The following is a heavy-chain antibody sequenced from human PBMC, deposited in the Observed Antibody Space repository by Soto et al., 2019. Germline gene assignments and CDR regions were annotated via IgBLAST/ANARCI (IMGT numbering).Heavy chain of an antibody. CDR3: ARAVGSYDAFDI. V-gene: IGHV3-11*01. D-gene: IGHD1-26*01. J-gene: IGHJ3*02. CDR1: GFIFSDFY. Sequence: QVQLVESGGGLVKPGGSLRLSCAASGFIFSDFYMSWVRQAPGKGLEWVSYIRHSGNTVYYADSVKGRFTISRDNAKNSLYLHMNSLRDDDTAVYYCARAVGSYDAFDIWGQGTMVTVSS. CDR2: IRHSGNTV.